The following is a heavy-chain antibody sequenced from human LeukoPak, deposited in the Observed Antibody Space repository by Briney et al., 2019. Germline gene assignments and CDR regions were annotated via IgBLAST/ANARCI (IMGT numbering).Heavy chain of an antibody. Sequence: GGSLRLSCAASGFTFSSCAMHWVRQAPGKGLEWVAVISYDGSNKYYADSVKGRFTISRDNSKNTLYLQMNSLRAEDTAVYYCARDGYDYSLFYIDYWGQGTLVTVSS. D-gene: IGHD4-11*01. J-gene: IGHJ4*02. CDR3: ARDGYDYSLFYIDY. V-gene: IGHV3-30-3*01. CDR1: GFTFSSCA. CDR2: ISYDGSNK.